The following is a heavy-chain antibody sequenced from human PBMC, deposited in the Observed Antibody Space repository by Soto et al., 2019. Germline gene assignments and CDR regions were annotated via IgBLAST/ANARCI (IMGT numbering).Heavy chain of an antibody. CDR2: INPNSGGT. V-gene: IGHV1-2*04. CDR3: AREDGSGYYYPYFDY. J-gene: IGHJ4*02. D-gene: IGHD3-22*01. Sequence: GASVKVSCKASGYTFTGYYIHWVRQAPGQGLEWMGWINPNSGGTNYAQKFQGWVTMTRDTSISTAYMELSRLRSDDTAVYYCAREDGSGYYYPYFDYWGQGTLVTVSS. CDR1: GYTFTGYY.